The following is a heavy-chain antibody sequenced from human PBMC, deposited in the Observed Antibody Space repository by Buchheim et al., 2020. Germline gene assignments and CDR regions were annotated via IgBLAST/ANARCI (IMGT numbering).Heavy chain of an antibody. Sequence: EVQLLESGGGLVQPGGSLRLSCAASGFTFSSYAMSWVRQAPGKGLEWVSAISGSGGSAYYADSVKGRFTISRDNSKNTLYLQMNSLRAEDTAVYYCAKEIYCSSTSCPVNWFDPWGQGTL. D-gene: IGHD2-2*01. CDR1: GFTFSSYA. J-gene: IGHJ5*02. V-gene: IGHV3-23*01. CDR3: AKEIYCSSTSCPVNWFDP. CDR2: ISGSGGSA.